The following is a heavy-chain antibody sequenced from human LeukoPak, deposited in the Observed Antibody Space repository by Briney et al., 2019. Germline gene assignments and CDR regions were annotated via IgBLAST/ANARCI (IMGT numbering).Heavy chain of an antibody. Sequence: PGGSLRLSCAASGFIFSNSWMHWVRQTPGKGLVWVSRINTDGSSTSYADSVKGRFTISRDNAENTLYLQMNSLRAEDTAVYYCTRGNGGNSPFDYWGQGTLVTVSS. CDR2: INTDGSST. D-gene: IGHD4-23*01. CDR3: TRGNGGNSPFDY. J-gene: IGHJ4*02. CDR1: GFIFSNSW. V-gene: IGHV3-74*01.